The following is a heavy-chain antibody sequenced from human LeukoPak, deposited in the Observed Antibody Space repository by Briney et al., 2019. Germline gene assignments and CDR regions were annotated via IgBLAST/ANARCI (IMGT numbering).Heavy chain of an antibody. V-gene: IGHV4-59*01. Sequence: PSETLSLTCSVSGGSIGSYHWNWIRQPSGKGLEWIGIVFNNGGTKHNPSLKSRVAISVDTSKNQFALKLSSVTAAATAVYYCVASYGGYVLDSWGPGALVIVSS. J-gene: IGHJ4*02. D-gene: IGHD5-12*01. CDR2: VFNNGGT. CDR3: VASYGGYVLDS. CDR1: GGSIGSYH.